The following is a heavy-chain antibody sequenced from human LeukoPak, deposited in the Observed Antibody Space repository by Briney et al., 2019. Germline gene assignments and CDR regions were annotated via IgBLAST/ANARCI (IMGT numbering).Heavy chain of an antibody. CDR1: GFTFSSYE. V-gene: IGHV3-48*03. CDR2: ISSSGSTI. D-gene: IGHD2-15*01. Sequence: GGSLRLSCAASGFTFSSYETNWVRQAPGKGLEWVSYISSSGSTIYYADSVKGRFTISSDNAKNSLYLQMNSLRAEDTADYYCARVGVVVVAADDYRGQGTLVTVSS. J-gene: IGHJ4*02. CDR3: ARVGVVVVAADDY.